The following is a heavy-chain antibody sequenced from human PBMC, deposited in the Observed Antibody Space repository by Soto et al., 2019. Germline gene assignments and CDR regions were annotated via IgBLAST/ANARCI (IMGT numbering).Heavy chain of an antibody. J-gene: IGHJ4*02. CDR3: AREFAGFGRFDH. Sequence: QLHLQESGPGLVKPSETLSLTCAVSGGSIASADYYWGWIRQPPGKGLEWIGSIYYSGTTYDKPSLRSRVTMSVDTSKNEFSLLLRSVTAADTAVYYCAREFAGFGRFDHWGQGSLVTVSS. V-gene: IGHV4-39*02. CDR2: IYYSGTT. D-gene: IGHD3-10*01. CDR1: GGSIASADYY.